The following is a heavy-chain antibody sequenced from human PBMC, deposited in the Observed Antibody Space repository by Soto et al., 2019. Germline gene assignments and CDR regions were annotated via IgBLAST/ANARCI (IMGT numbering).Heavy chain of an antibody. CDR1: GLTFSNAW. J-gene: IGHJ4*02. V-gene: IGHV3-15*01. CDR2: IKSNTDGGAL. Sequence: EVQLVESGGDLVKPGGSLRLSCAASGLTFSNAWMTWVRQAPGKGLEWVGRIKSNTDGGALDYAAPLKGRFTISRDDSRSTLYLLLNSLKPEDTAVYYCATRPAPYYADWSLDYWGQGNLVTVSS. D-gene: IGHD3-16*01. CDR3: ATRPAPYYADWSLDY.